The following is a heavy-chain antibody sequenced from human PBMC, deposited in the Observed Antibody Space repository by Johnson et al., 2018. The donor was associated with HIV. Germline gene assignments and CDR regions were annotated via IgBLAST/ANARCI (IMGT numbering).Heavy chain of an antibody. CDR1: GFTFDDFG. V-gene: IGHV3-20*04. J-gene: IGHJ3*02. CDR3: ARPSVTTRDAFDI. D-gene: IGHD4-17*01. CDR2: IHWNCVST. Sequence: VQLVESGGGVVRPGGSLRLSCAASGFTFDDFGMSWVHQAPGTGLEWVSGIHWNCVSTGSAHSVKGRFTISRDNAKNSLYLQMNSLRAEDTALYYCARPSVTTRDAFDIWGQGTMVTVSS.